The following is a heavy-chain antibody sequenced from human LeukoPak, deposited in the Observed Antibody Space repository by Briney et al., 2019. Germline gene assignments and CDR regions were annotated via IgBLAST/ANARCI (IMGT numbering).Heavy chain of an antibody. D-gene: IGHD2-2*02. J-gene: IGHJ4*02. V-gene: IGHV3-30-3*02. Sequence: GGYLRLSCAASGYSFSNYTKHWVRKAPGKGLEWVAVISYDGNSKYYAASVKGRFTISRDNSKNTVNLQMNSLRAEDTAVYYCAKYTAKAPRRDLDYWGQGTLVTVSS. CDR1: GYSFSNYT. CDR2: ISYDGNSK. CDR3: AKYTAKAPRRDLDY.